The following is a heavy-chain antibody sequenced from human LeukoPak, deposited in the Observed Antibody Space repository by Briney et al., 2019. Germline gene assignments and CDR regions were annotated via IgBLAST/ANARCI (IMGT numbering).Heavy chain of an antibody. D-gene: IGHD1-7*01. CDR2: ISSSSSYI. CDR1: GFTFSSYS. V-gene: IGHV3-21*01. CDR3: ARERSELELLGLVDY. Sequence: GGSLRLSCAASGFTFSSYSMNWVRQAPGKGLEWVSSISSSSSYIYYADSVKGRFTISRDNAKNSLYLQMNSLRAEDTAVYYCARERSELELLGLVDYWGQGTLVTVSS. J-gene: IGHJ4*02.